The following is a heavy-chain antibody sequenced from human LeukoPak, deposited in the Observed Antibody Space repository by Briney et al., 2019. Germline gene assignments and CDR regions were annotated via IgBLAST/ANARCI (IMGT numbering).Heavy chain of an antibody. J-gene: IGHJ6*02. V-gene: IGHV3-23*01. CDR2: ISGSGGST. Sequence: GGSLRLSCAASGFTVSSNYMSWVRQAPGKGLEWVSAISGSGGSTYYADSVKGRFTISRDNSKNTLYLQMNSLRAEDTAVYYCAKVRYNYDFWSGFIYYYGMDVWGQGTTVTVSS. CDR3: AKVRYNYDFWSGFIYYYGMDV. D-gene: IGHD3-3*01. CDR1: GFTVSSNY.